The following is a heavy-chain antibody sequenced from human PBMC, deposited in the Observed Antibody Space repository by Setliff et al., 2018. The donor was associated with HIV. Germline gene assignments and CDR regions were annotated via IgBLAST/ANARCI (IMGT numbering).Heavy chain of an antibody. Sequence: SETLSLTCAVYGGSLSGQYWSGHYWSWVRQPPGKGLEWIGEIYHRGNTNYNPSLKSRVTISVDTSKNQFSLKLMSVTAADTGVYYCARHRDPPGTSWIYYYYYMDLWGEGTTVTVS. J-gene: IGHJ6*03. D-gene: IGHD6-13*01. CDR1: GGSLSGQYWSGHY. CDR2: IYHRGNT. V-gene: IGHV4-34*01. CDR3: ARHRDPPGTSWIYYYYYMDL.